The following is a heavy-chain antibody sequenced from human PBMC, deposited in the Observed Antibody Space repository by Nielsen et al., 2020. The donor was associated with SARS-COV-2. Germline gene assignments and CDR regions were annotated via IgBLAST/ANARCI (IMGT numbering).Heavy chain of an antibody. Sequence: GGSLRLSCAASGFTFDDYAMHWVRQAPGKGLEWVSGISWHSGSIGYADSVKGRFTISRDNAQTSLYLQMNSLRAEDTALYYCAKLSWGSGSYSGYWCQGTLVTVSS. V-gene: IGHV3-9*01. D-gene: IGHD3-10*01. CDR3: AKLSWGSGSYSGY. CDR1: GFTFDDYA. CDR2: ISWHSGSI. J-gene: IGHJ4*02.